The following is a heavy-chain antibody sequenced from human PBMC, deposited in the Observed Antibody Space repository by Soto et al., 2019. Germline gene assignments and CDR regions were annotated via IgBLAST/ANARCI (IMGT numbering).Heavy chain of an antibody. Sequence: QITLKESGPTLVKPTQPLTLTCTFSGFSLSTSGVGVGWIRQPPGKALERLALIYSDDDKSYSPSLKSRLTITKDTSKNQVVLTMTNMDRVATSTYCCAGTPNTDLAMFGVVIDPYYFDYWGQGTLVTVS. J-gene: IGHJ4*02. CDR1: GFSLSTSGVG. V-gene: IGHV2-5*02. D-gene: IGHD3-3*01. CDR2: IYSDDDK. CDR3: AGTPNTDLAMFGVVIDPYYFDY.